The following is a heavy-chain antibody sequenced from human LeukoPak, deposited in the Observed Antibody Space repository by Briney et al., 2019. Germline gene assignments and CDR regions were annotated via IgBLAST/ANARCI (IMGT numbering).Heavy chain of an antibody. J-gene: IGHJ6*03. V-gene: IGHV1-18*01. Sequence: ASVKVSCKASGYTFTSYGISWVRQAPGQGLEWMGWISAYNGNTNYAQKLQGRVTMTTDTSTSTAYMELRSLRSDDTAVYYCARDGMIALHVYYYYMDVWGKGTTVTVSS. CDR3: ARDGMIALHVYYYYMDV. D-gene: IGHD4-11*01. CDR2: ISAYNGNT. CDR1: GYTFTSYG.